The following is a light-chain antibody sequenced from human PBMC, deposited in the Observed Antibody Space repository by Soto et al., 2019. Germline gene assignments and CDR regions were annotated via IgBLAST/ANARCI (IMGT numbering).Light chain of an antibody. J-gene: IGKJ2*01. Sequence: EVVLTQSPVTLSLSPGERATLSCRASQSVSSSHLAWYQQKPGQAPRLLIYGASSRATGIPDRFSGSGSGTDFTLTISRLEPEDFAVYYCQQYDTSIWAYTFGQGTKVDIK. CDR3: QQYDTSIWAYT. V-gene: IGKV3-20*01. CDR2: GAS. CDR1: QSVSSSH.